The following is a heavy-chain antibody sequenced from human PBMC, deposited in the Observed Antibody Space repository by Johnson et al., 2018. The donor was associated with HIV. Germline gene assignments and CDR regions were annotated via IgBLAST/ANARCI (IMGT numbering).Heavy chain of an antibody. CDR1: GFTFDDYA. CDR2: ISWNSGSI. CDR3: AKANRAMTKGGFGAFDI. D-gene: IGHD3-16*01. V-gene: IGHV3-9*01. J-gene: IGHJ3*02. Sequence: VQLVESGGGLVQPGRSLRLSCAASGFTFDDYAMHWVRQAPGKGLEWVSGISWNSGSIGYADSVKGRFTISRDNAKNSLYLQMNSLRAEDTALYYCAKANRAMTKGGFGAFDIWG.